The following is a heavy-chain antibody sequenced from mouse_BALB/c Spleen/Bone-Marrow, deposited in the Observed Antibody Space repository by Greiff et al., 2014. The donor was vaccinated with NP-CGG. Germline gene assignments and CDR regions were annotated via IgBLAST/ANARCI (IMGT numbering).Heavy chain of an antibody. J-gene: IGHJ2*01. V-gene: IGHV1-67*01. D-gene: IGHD1-2*01. CDR1: GYTFTGYA. Sequence: QVHVKQSGPELVRPGVSVKISCKGFGYTFTGYAIHWGKQSHAKTLEWIGVISSYSGNTNYNQKFKGRATMTVDKSSSTAYMELARLTSEDSAIYYCASTAGTQYDYFAYWGQGTTLTVSS. CDR3: ASTAGTQYDYFAY. CDR2: ISSYSGNT.